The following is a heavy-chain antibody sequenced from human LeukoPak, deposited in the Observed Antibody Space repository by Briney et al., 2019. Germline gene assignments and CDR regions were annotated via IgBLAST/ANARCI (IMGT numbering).Heavy chain of an antibody. Sequence: SVTVSCKTSAGNLSSNDISTVLQAPGQGLEWMGRIIPILGIANYAQKFQGRVTITADYSTSTAYMELSSLRSEDTAVYYCVAMPTLTPWNYFDYWGQGTLVTVSS. V-gene: IGHV1-69*04. CDR1: AGNLSSND. D-gene: IGHD4-23*01. CDR3: VAMPTLTPWNYFDY. J-gene: IGHJ4*02. CDR2: IIPILGIA.